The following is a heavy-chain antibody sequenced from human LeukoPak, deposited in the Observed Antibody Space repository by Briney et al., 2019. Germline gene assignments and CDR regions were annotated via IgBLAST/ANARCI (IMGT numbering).Heavy chain of an antibody. CDR1: GYTFTTYY. V-gene: IGHV1-46*01. J-gene: IGHJ3*01. Sequence: ASVKVSCKASGYTFTTYYIHWVRQAPGQGLEWMGFINPSGGTTSFARKFQGRVTMTRDTSTSTVYMDLGSLRSDDTAVYYCARGLLGNSGYSPYDVWGQGTMVTVSS. D-gene: IGHD3-22*01. CDR3: ARGLLGNSGYSPYDV. CDR2: INPSGGTT.